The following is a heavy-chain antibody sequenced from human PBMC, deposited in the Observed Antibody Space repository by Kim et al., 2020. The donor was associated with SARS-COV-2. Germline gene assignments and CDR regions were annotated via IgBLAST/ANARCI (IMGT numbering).Heavy chain of an antibody. CDR3: AKGGLYFEH. Sequence: GGSLRLSCSASGFAFNPYFMAWVRQAPGKGLEWVSYTTGNGGSRYYADSVRGRFTISRDNSRNTLYLQLTSLRVDDTAVYYCAKGGLYFEHWGQGTLVPVSS. D-gene: IGHD3-10*01. CDR2: TTGNGGSR. J-gene: IGHJ4*02. V-gene: IGHV3-23*01. CDR1: GFAFNPYF.